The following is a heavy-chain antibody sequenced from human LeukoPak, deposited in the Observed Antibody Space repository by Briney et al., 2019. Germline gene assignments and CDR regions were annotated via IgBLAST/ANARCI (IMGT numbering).Heavy chain of an antibody. V-gene: IGHV4-39*01. CDR1: GGSISSSSYY. CDR3: ARHAISMVRRVISYFDY. CDR2: IYYSGST. Sequence: SETLSLTCTVSGGSISSSSYYWGWIRQPPGKGLEWIGSIYYSGSTYYNPSLKSRVTISVDTSKNQFSLKLSSVTAADTAVYYCARHAISMVRRVISYFDYWGQGTLVTVSS. D-gene: IGHD3-10*01. J-gene: IGHJ4*02.